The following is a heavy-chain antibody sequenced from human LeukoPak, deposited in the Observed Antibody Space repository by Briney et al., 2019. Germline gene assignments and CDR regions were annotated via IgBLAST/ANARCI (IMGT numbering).Heavy chain of an antibody. V-gene: IGHV3-30*14. CDR3: AKCLPLGYCNYESPFDS. CDR1: GFTFSSYA. J-gene: IGHJ4*02. Sequence: GRSLRLSCAASGFTFSSYAMHWVRQAPGKGLEWLTFIQYDGTTQYFADSIKGRFTISRDNSKNTVYLQMNSLRAEDTALYYCAKCLPLGYCNYESPFDSWGQGTLVTVAS. D-gene: IGHD2-15*01. CDR2: IQYDGTTQ.